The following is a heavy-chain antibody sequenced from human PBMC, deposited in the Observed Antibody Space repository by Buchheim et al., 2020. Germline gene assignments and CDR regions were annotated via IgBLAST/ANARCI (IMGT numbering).Heavy chain of an antibody. D-gene: IGHD2-15*01. CDR3: AKDAGGYCSGGSCYSGIEGYYGMDV. V-gene: IGHV3-30*02. Sequence: QVQLVESGGGVVQPGRSLRLSCAASGFTFSSYGMHWVRQAPGKGLEWVAFIRYDGSNKYYADSVKGRFTISRDNSKNTPYLQMNSLRAEETAVYYCAKDAGGYCSGGSCYSGIEGYYGMDVWGQGTT. J-gene: IGHJ6*02. CDR1: GFTFSSYG. CDR2: IRYDGSNK.